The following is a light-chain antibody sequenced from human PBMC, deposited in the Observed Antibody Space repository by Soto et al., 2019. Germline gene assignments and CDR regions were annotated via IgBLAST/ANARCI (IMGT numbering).Light chain of an antibody. Sequence: IVLTQSPATLFLSAGERATLSCRASQSVRIYLTWYQQTPGQAPSLLIYNTSNMATGTPGRFSGSESETDSTLTISSLEPEDFAVYYCQQRMRWPLTFGGGTKVEIK. CDR2: NTS. CDR3: QQRMRWPLT. V-gene: IGKV3-11*01. CDR1: QSVRIY. J-gene: IGKJ4*01.